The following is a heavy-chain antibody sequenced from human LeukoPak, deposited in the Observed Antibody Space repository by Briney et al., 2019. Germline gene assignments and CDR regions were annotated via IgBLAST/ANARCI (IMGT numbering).Heavy chain of an antibody. V-gene: IGHV3-53*01. D-gene: IGHD6-13*01. CDR1: GFSVSHNY. J-gene: IGHJ4*02. CDR2: IYSGGNT. Sequence: GGSLRLSCTASGFSVSHNYMNWVRQAPGEGLEWVALIYSGGNTHYADSVKGRFTISRDNSKNTLYLQMSSLRVEDTVVYYCTRDTPGIAASVSGGWGQGTLVTVSS. CDR3: TRDTPGIAASVSGG.